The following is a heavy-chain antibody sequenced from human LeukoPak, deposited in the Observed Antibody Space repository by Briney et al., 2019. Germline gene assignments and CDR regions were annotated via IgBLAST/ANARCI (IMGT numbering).Heavy chain of an antibody. CDR1: GFTFSSYG. D-gene: IGHD4-17*01. J-gene: IGHJ4*02. Sequence: GGSLRLSCAASGFTFSSYGMHWVRQAPGKGLEWVAVIWYDGSNKYYADSVKGRFTISRDNSKNTLYLQMNSLRAEDTAVYYCARDPTTVTSGFCDYWGLGTLVTVSS. V-gene: IGHV3-33*01. CDR2: IWYDGSNK. CDR3: ARDPTTVTSGFCDY.